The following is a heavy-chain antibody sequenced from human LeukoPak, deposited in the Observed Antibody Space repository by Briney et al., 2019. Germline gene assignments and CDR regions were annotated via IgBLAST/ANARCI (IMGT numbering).Heavy chain of an antibody. D-gene: IGHD1-26*01. V-gene: IGHV4-59*08. Sequence: SETLSLTCSVSTVSMNSHYWGWFRQPPGKGLEWIGNIYYSGTTNYNPSLKSRVTISVDRSKKEFSLRLNSVTAADTAVYYCARATWRGATTGTYAFDIWGQGTMVAVSS. CDR3: ARATWRGATTGTYAFDI. CDR2: IYYSGTT. CDR1: TVSMNSHY. J-gene: IGHJ3*02.